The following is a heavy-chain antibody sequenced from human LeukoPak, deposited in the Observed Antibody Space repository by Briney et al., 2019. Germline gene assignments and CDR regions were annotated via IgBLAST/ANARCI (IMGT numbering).Heavy chain of an antibody. CDR3: ARGTTVVVAATGAFDI. V-gene: IGHV3-48*03. CDR1: GFTFSSYE. J-gene: IGHJ3*02. D-gene: IGHD2-15*01. Sequence: GGSLRLSCAASGFTFSSYEMNWVRQAPGKGLEWVSYISSSGSTIYYADSVKGRFTISRDNAKNSLYLQMNSLRAEDTAVYYCARGTTVVVAATGAFDIWGQGTMVTVSS. CDR2: ISSSGSTI.